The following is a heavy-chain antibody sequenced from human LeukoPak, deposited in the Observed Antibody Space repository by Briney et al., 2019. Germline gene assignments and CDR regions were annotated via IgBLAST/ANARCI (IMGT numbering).Heavy chain of an antibody. Sequence: PGGSLRLSCAASGFTFSSYAMSWVRQAPGKGLEWVSAISRSGGSTYYADSVKGRFTISRDNSKNTLYLQMNSLSARDTAVYYCAKAPPPSSGLAFDIWGQGTMVTVPS. CDR2: ISRSGGST. CDR3: AKAPPPSSGLAFDI. J-gene: IGHJ3*02. CDR1: GFTFSSYA. D-gene: IGHD3-22*01. V-gene: IGHV3-23*01.